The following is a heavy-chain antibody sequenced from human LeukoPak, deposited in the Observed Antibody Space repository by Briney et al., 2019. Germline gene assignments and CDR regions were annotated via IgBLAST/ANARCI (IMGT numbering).Heavy chain of an antibody. V-gene: IGHV1-69*04. CDR1: GGTFSSYA. CDR3: AREGGGYYSYYFDY. Sequence: ASVKVSCKASGGTFSSYAISWVRQAPGQGLEWMGRIIPILGIANYAQKFQGRVTITADKSTSTAYMELSSLRSEDTAVYYCAREGGGYYSYYFDYWGQGTLVTVSS. J-gene: IGHJ4*02. CDR2: IIPILGIA. D-gene: IGHD3-22*01.